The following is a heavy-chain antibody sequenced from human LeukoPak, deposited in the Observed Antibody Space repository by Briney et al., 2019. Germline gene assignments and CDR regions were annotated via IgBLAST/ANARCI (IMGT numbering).Heavy chain of an antibody. Sequence: GGSLRLSCAASGFTFSSYWMSWVRQAPGKGLEWVANIKQDGSEKDYVDSVKGRFTISRDNAKNSLYLQMNSLRAEDTAIYYCARVGSSSWYYFDYWGQGTLVTVSS. V-gene: IGHV3-7*01. D-gene: IGHD6-13*01. CDR2: IKQDGSEK. J-gene: IGHJ4*02. CDR1: GFTFSSYW. CDR3: ARVGSSSWYYFDY.